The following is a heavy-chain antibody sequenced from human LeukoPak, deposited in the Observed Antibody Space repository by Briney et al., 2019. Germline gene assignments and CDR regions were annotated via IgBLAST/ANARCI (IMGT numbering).Heavy chain of an antibody. Sequence: PGGSLRLSCAASGFSVTDIYMTWVRQAPGKGLVWVAIIFTDGRSYYGDSVKGRFTISRDRSRNTLYLQLNSLRVEDTATYYCARGECTGGSCPEHWGQGTLVTVSS. J-gene: IGHJ4*02. D-gene: IGHD2-15*01. V-gene: IGHV3-66*02. CDR1: GFSVTDIY. CDR3: ARGECTGGSCPEH. CDR2: IFTDGRS.